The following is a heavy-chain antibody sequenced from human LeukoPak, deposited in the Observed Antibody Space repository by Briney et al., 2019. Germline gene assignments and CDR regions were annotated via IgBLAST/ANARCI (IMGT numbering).Heavy chain of an antibody. J-gene: IGHJ3*02. V-gene: IGHV4-34*01. CDR3: ARGHPDFWSGYYRPFGAFDI. D-gene: IGHD3-3*01. CDR1: GGSFSGYY. Sequence: PSETLSLTCAVYGGSFSGYYWSWIRQPPGKGLEWIGEINHSESTNYNPSLKSRVTISVDTSKNQFSLKLSSVTAADTAVYYCARGHPDFWSGYYRPFGAFDIWGQGTMVTVSS. CDR2: INHSEST.